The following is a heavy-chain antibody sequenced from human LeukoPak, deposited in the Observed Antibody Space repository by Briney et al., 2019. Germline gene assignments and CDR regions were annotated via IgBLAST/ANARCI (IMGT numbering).Heavy chain of an antibody. CDR3: AKDGGFGELFFGDAFDI. V-gene: IGHV3-48*03. CDR1: GFTFSSYE. J-gene: IGHJ3*02. D-gene: IGHD3-10*01. Sequence: GGSLRLSCAASGFTFSSYEMNWVRQAPGKGLEWVSYISSSGSTIYYADSVKGRFTISRDNAKNSLYLQMNSLRAEDTALYYCAKDGGFGELFFGDAFDIWGQGTMVTVSS. CDR2: ISSSGSTI.